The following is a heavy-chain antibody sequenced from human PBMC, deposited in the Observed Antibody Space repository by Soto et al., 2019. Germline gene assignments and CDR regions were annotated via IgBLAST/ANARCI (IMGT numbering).Heavy chain of an antibody. V-gene: IGHV4-30-4*01. D-gene: IGHD4-17*01. CDR2: IHHSGTT. J-gene: IGHJ4*02. CDR3: ASSFFGDHVK. Sequence: QVELQESGPGLVKPSQTLSLTCSVSGGSMTVGDYYWSWIRQPPGKGLEWVGYIHHSGTTSYNPSLKSRVSISVDTSKSQFSLILRSVTAADTAVYFCASSFFGDHVKWGQGRLVIVSS. CDR1: GGSMTVGDYY.